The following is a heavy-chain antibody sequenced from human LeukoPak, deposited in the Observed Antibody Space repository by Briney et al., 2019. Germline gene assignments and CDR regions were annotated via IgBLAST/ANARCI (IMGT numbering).Heavy chain of an antibody. Sequence: ASVKVSCKASGYTFTGYYMHWVRQAPGQGLEWMGWINPNSGGTNYAQKFQGRVTMTRDTSISTAYMELSRLRSGDTAVYYCARGSRSTSLDGMDVWGQGTTVTVSS. J-gene: IGHJ6*02. V-gene: IGHV1-2*02. CDR2: INPNSGGT. CDR3: ARGSRSTSLDGMDV. D-gene: IGHD5/OR15-5a*01. CDR1: GYTFTGYY.